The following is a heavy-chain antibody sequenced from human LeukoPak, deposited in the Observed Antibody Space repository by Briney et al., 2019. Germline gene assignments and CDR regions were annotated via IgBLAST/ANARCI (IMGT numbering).Heavy chain of an antibody. CDR2: IGTAGDT. D-gene: IGHD3-9*01. Sequence: PGGSLRLSCAASGFTFSSYDMHWVRQATGKGLEWVSVIGTAGDTYYPGSVKGRFTISRDNSKNTLYLQMNSLRAEDTAVYSCANGPHYQILTGYYKVRSHLDYWGQGTLVTVSS. V-gene: IGHV3-13*01. CDR1: GFTFSSYD. J-gene: IGHJ4*02. CDR3: ANGPHYQILTGYYKVRSHLDY.